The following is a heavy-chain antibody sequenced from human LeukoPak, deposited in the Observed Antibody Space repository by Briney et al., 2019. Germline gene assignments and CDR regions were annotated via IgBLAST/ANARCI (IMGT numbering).Heavy chain of an antibody. J-gene: IGHJ5*02. D-gene: IGHD6-13*01. Sequence: SETLSLTCTVSGGSISSYYWSWIRQPPGKGLEWIGYIYTSGSTNYNPSLKSRVTISVDTSKNQFSLKLSSVTAADTAVYYCARRRHIAAAGTSYDWFDPWGREPWSPSPQ. CDR1: GGSISSYY. CDR3: ARRRHIAAAGTSYDWFDP. CDR2: IYTSGST. V-gene: IGHV4-4*09.